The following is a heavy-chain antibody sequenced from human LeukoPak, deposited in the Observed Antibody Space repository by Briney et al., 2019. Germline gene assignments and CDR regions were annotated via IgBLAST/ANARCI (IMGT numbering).Heavy chain of an antibody. Sequence: GGSLRLSCAASGFSFSDYHMHWVRQPPGREPLWVARINTDGSSTTYADFVKGRISISRDNAKNTLFLQMNSLRAEDTAVYYCARGMTYWSGSGKFDYWGRGSLVTVSS. CDR2: INTDGSST. V-gene: IGHV3-74*03. CDR1: GFSFSDYH. D-gene: IGHD3-10*01. J-gene: IGHJ4*02. CDR3: ARGMTYWSGSGKFDY.